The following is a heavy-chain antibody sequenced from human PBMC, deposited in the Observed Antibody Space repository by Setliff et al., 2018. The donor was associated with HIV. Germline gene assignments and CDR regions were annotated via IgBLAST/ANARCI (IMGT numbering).Heavy chain of an antibody. CDR2: INVGNGNT. CDR3: ARDKGGQFFFYYMDV. D-gene: IGHD3-16*01. J-gene: IGHJ6*03. Sequence: ASVKVSCKASGYTFTSYVIHWVRQAPGQRLEWMGWINVGNGNTKYSQKFQGRVTITRDISASTVYLDLSRLRSEDTAVYSCARDKGGQFFFYYMDVWGKGTTVTVSS. CDR1: GYTFTSYV. V-gene: IGHV1-3*01.